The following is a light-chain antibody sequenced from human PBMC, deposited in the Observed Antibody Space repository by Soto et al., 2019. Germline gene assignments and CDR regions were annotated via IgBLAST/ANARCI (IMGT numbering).Light chain of an antibody. Sequence: QLVLTQSSSASASLGSSVKLTCTLSSGHSSLIIAWHQQQPGKAPRFLMKLEGDGSYDKGSGVPDRFSGSSSGADRYLTISNLQFEDEADYYCETWDDNTWVFGGGTKLTVL. J-gene: IGLJ3*02. V-gene: IGLV4-60*02. CDR1: SGHSSLI. CDR2: LEGDGSY. CDR3: ETWDDNTWV.